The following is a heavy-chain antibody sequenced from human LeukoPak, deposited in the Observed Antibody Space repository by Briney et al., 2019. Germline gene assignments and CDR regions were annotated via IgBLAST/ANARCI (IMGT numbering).Heavy chain of an antibody. Sequence: ASVKASCKASGGTFSSYAISWVRQAPGQGLEWMGRIIPIFGTANYAQKFQGRVTITTDESTSTAYMELSSLRSEDTAVYYCARDYYDSSGYYYAHDYWGQGTLVTVSS. CDR3: ARDYYDSSGYYYAHDY. CDR2: IIPIFGTA. D-gene: IGHD3-22*01. J-gene: IGHJ4*02. V-gene: IGHV1-69*05. CDR1: GGTFSSYA.